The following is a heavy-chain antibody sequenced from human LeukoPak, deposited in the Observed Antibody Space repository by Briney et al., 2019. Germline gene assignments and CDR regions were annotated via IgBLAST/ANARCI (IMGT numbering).Heavy chain of an antibody. CDR2: MYPGGST. D-gene: IGHD2-2*01. CDR1: GFTFSSYA. V-gene: IGHV3-23*03. CDR3: AACPHGPDYSHH. J-gene: IGHJ4*02. Sequence: GGSLRLSCAASGFTFSSYAMSWVRQARGKGLEWVSVMYPGGSTYYADSVKGRFTISRDNSKNTVFLRMSSLRAEDTAIYFCAACPHGPDYSHHWGQGTPVTISS.